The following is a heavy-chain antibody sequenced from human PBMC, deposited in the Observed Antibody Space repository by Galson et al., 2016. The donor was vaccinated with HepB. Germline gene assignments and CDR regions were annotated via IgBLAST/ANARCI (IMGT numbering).Heavy chain of an antibody. CDR3: ARRGGFTELLRRGRFDP. V-gene: IGHV4-34*01. Sequence: LSLTCAVYGGSFRSSYWTWIRQPPGKGLEWIGEINHSGTAKYNPSLKSGITMSVDASKNQFSLKVTSVTAADTAVYFCARRGGFTELLRRGRFDPWGQGTLVTVSS. J-gene: IGHJ5*02. CDR2: INHSGTA. CDR1: GGSFRSSY. D-gene: IGHD3-10*01.